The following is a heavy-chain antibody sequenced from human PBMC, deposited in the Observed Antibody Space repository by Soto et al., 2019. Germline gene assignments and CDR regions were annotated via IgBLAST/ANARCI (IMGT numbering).Heavy chain of an antibody. J-gene: IGHJ6*02. CDR2: INQNGGSK. CDR1: GYTFTSYY. Sequence: ASVKVSCKASGYTFTSYYMHWVGQAPGQGLEWMGIINQNGGSKSYAKKYKGRVTMTRDTSTSTVYMERSSLRSEDTAVYYCARDEVAARPVSMDDWGQGTTVTVSS. D-gene: IGHD6-6*01. V-gene: IGHV1-46*01. CDR3: ARDEVAARPVSMDD.